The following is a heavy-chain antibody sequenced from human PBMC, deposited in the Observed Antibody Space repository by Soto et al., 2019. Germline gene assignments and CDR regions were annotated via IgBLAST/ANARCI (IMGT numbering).Heavy chain of an antibody. V-gene: IGHV3-43*01. D-gene: IGHD1-1*01. J-gene: IGHJ4*02. CDR1: GFTFDDYT. CDR3: AKGTRGNSPELDF. Sequence: GGSLRLSCAAYGFTFDDYTMHWVRQTPGKGLEWVSLISWDGDSAYYADSVRGRFTISRDNSKNSLFLQMNNVRAEDAALYFCAKGTRGNSPELDFWGQGTLVTSPQ. CDR2: ISWDGDSA.